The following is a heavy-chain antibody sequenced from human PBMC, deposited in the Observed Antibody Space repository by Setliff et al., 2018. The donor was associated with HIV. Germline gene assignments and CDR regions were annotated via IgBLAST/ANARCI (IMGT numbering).Heavy chain of an antibody. Sequence: SETLSLTCAVSDDSVSGYYWSWIRQPAGRGLEWIGRVHNSAGSNYNPSLKSRVTMSVDTAKNQLSLKLTAVSAADTAVYYCARDRIEVLADSPHDVFDIWGRGIMVTVSS. CDR1: DDSVSGYY. D-gene: IGHD3-22*01. CDR3: ARDRIEVLADSPHDVFDI. V-gene: IGHV4-4*07. CDR2: VHNSAGS. J-gene: IGHJ3*02.